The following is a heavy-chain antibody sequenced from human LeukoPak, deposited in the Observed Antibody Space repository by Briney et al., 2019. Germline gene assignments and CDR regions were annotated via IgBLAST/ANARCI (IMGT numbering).Heavy chain of an antibody. D-gene: IGHD3-22*01. J-gene: IGHJ4*02. V-gene: IGHV5-51*01. Sequence: ESLTVSCKGSGYSFTSYWIAWVRQMPGKGLEWMGMIYPADSGTRYSPSFQGQVTISADKSISTAYLQWSSLKASDTAMFYCATIEYYYDSSGYYVPRYFDYWGQGTLVTVSS. CDR1: GYSFTSYW. CDR3: ATIEYYYDSSGYYVPRYFDY. CDR2: IYPADSGT.